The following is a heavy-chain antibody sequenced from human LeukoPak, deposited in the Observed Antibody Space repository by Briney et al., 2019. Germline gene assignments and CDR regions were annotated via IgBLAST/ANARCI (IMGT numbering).Heavy chain of an antibody. V-gene: IGHV3-30*03. Sequence: GGSLRLSCAASGFTFNDFGVHWVRQAPGKGLEWVAVISYDGGHKYYADSVTGRFTISRDNSKNTVYLQMSILSAEDTALYYCARSDGYCAGGSCSPDYWGQGTLVTVSS. D-gene: IGHD2-8*02. J-gene: IGHJ4*02. CDR3: ARSDGYCAGGSCSPDY. CDR1: GFTFNDFG. CDR2: ISYDGGHK.